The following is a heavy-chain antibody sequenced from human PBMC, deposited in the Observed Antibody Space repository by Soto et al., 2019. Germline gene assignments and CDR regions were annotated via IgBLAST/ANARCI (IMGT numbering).Heavy chain of an antibody. CDR1: GGPIAGNTW. J-gene: IGHJ5*02. CDR2: VYHSGRT. CDR3: ASNIDGELLP. Sequence: QVQLQESGPGLVKPSGTLSLTCAVSGGPIAGNTWWVGSGRPPGGGLEWIAEVYHSGRTNYNPSLKSRVTISVDKSKNQFSLKLSSVTAADTAVYYCASNIDGELLPWGQGTLVTVSS. V-gene: IGHV4-4*02. D-gene: IGHD3-10*01.